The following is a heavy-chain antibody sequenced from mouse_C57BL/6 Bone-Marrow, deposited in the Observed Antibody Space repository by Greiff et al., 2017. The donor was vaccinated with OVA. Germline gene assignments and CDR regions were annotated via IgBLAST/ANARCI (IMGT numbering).Heavy chain of an antibody. Sequence: VQLQQSGPELVKPGASVKISCKASGYAFSSSWMNWVKQRPGKGLEWIGRIYPGDGDTNYNGKFKGKATLTAAKSSSTAYMQLSSLTSEDSAVYFCARADGIPWFAYWGQGTLVTVSA. CDR3: ARADGIPWFAY. J-gene: IGHJ3*01. D-gene: IGHD1-1*01. V-gene: IGHV1-82*01. CDR1: GYAFSSSW. CDR2: IYPGDGDT.